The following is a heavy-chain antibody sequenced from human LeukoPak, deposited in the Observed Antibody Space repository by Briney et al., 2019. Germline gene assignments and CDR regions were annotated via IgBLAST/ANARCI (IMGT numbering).Heavy chain of an antibody. V-gene: IGHV5-51*01. Sequence: GESLKISCKGSGYSFTSYWIGWVRQMPGRGLEWMGIIYPGDSDTRYSPSFQGQVTISADKSISTAYLQWSSLKASDTAMYYCASIAVAGTVTDYFQHWGQGTLVTVSS. CDR2: IYPGDSDT. CDR3: ASIAVAGTVTDYFQH. CDR1: GYSFTSYW. J-gene: IGHJ1*01. D-gene: IGHD6-19*01.